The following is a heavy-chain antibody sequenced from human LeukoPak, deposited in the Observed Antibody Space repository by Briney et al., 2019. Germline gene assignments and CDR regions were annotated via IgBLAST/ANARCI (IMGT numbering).Heavy chain of an antibody. CDR1: GFIFSTYT. D-gene: IGHD6-19*01. Sequence: GGSLRLSCAASGFIFSTYTMSWVRQAPGKGLEWVSSISSSNDYIYYADSVKGRFTISRDNAKNSLYLQMNSLTAEDTAVYYCARGTAGYFDYWGQGTLVTVSS. V-gene: IGHV3-21*01. CDR2: ISSSNDYI. J-gene: IGHJ4*02. CDR3: ARGTAGYFDY.